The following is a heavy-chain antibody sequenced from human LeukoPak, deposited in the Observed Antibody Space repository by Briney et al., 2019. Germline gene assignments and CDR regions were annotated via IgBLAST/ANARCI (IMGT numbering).Heavy chain of an antibody. J-gene: IGHJ4*02. CDR3: ARGPWNDPTSFDY. CDR1: GGSISGYY. V-gene: IGHV4-59*01. D-gene: IGHD1-1*01. Sequence: SETLSLTCSVSGGSISGYYWSWIRQPPGKGLEWVGYIYYSGNTKYNPVLKSRVAMSVDTSKNQFSLKLTSVTAADTAVYYCARGPWNDPTSFDYWGQGTLVSVSS. CDR2: IYYSGNT.